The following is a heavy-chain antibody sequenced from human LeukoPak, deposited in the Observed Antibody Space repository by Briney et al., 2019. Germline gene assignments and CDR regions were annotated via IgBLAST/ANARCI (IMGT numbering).Heavy chain of an antibody. D-gene: IGHD6-13*01. Sequence: ASVKVSCKASGGTFSSYAISWVRQAPGQGLEWMGRINPNSGGTNYAQKFQGRVTMTRDTSISTAYMELSRLRSDDTAVYYCARVSSSYPRDDYWGQGTLVTVSS. CDR2: INPNSGGT. CDR3: ARVSSSYPRDDY. CDR1: GGTFSSYA. V-gene: IGHV1-2*06. J-gene: IGHJ4*02.